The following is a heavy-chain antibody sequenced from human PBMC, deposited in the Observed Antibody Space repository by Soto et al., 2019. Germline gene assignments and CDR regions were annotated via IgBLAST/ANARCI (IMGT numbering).Heavy chain of an antibody. J-gene: IGHJ4*02. CDR2: IYYSGST. CDR1: GGSISSHY. D-gene: IGHD6-19*01. Sequence: PSETLSLTCTVSGGSISSHYWSWIRQPPGKGLEWIGYIYYSGSTNYNPSLKSRVTISVDTSKNQFSLKLSSVTAADTAVYYCARDRSYSSGWYYFDYWGQGTLVTVSS. CDR3: ARDRSYSSGWYYFDY. V-gene: IGHV4-59*11.